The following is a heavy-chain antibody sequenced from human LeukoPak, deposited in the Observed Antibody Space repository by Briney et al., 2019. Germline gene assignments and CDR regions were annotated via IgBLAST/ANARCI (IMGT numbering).Heavy chain of an antibody. CDR3: ARGPTLTGVPGTWPLDS. D-gene: IGHD6-19*01. V-gene: IGHV3-21*01. Sequence: PGGSLRLSCAASGFTFSDYSMKWVRQAPGKGLEWVSSISSGNSYKYYGDSMKGRFTISRDNAKNSLYLQMNSLRAEDTAVYYCARGPTLTGVPGTWPLDSWGQGTLVIVSS. CDR2: ISSGNSYK. CDR1: GFTFSDYS. J-gene: IGHJ4*02.